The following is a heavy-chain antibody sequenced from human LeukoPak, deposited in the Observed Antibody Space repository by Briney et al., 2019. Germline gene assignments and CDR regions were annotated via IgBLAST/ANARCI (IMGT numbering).Heavy chain of an antibody. CDR1: GYTLTSYY. CDR3: ANQEWLRFNLNAFDI. V-gene: IGHV1-46*01. D-gene: IGHD5-12*01. J-gene: IGHJ3*02. Sequence: ASVKVSCKASGYTLTSYYMHWVRQAPGQGLEWMGIINLSGGSTNYAQKFQGRVTMTRDMSTRTVYMELSSLRFEDTAVYYCANQEWLRFNLNAFDIWGQGTMVTVSS. CDR2: INLSGGST.